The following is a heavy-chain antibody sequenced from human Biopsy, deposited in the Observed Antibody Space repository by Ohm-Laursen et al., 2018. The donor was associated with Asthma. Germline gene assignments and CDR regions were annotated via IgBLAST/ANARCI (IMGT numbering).Heavy chain of an antibody. D-gene: IGHD2-21*02. CDR1: GGSVSSRGYY. CDR3: ARERVTMTDKVIRAFDI. CDR2: VYYSGTT. Sequence: GTLSLTCSISGGSVSSRGYYWSWFRQPPGKGLEWIGFVYYSGTTNHNPSLTSPVTMTVDTSQNQFSLKLTSVTAADTAVYYCARERVTMTDKVIRAFDIWGQGTLVSVSS. V-gene: IGHV4-61*08. J-gene: IGHJ3*02.